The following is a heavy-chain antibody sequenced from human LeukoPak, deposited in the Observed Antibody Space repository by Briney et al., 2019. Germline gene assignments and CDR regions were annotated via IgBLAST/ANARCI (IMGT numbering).Heavy chain of an antibody. V-gene: IGHV3-7*03. Sequence: PGGSLRLSCAASGFTFSSYWMSWVRQAPGKGLEWVANIKQDGSEKYYVDSVKGRFTISRDNAKNSLYLQMNSLRAEDTAVYYCARGVRYYYGSGSNGDAFDIWGQGTMVTVSS. D-gene: IGHD3-10*01. CDR2: IKQDGSEK. J-gene: IGHJ3*02. CDR3: ARGVRYYYGSGSNGDAFDI. CDR1: GFTFSSYW.